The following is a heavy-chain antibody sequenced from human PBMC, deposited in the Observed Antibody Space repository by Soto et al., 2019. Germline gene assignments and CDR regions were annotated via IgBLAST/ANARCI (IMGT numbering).Heavy chain of an antibody. J-gene: IGHJ4*02. Sequence: QVQLVESGGGVVQPGRSLRLSCATSRFSFSSFGMHWVRQAPGKGLEWVALIWYDGSNAYYADSVKGRFTISRANSKNTLYLQMDSVRAEDTAVYYCASGSPFKDYDTLTGYHQFDYWGQGTLVTVSS. V-gene: IGHV3-33*01. D-gene: IGHD3-9*01. CDR2: IWYDGSNA. CDR1: RFSFSSFG. CDR3: ASGSPFKDYDTLTGYHQFDY.